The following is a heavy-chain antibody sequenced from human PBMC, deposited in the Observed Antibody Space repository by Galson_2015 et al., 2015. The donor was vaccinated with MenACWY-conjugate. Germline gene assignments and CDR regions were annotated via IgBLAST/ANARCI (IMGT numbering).Heavy chain of an antibody. D-gene: IGHD3-3*01. Sequence: SLRLSCAASGFTFSTYSMNWVRRAPGKGLEWVSSISSTSTTYIYNADSVNGRFTSSRDNAKNSLYLQMNSLRAEDTAVYYCARVQYYDFWRGMDVWGQGTTVTVSS. CDR1: GFTFSTYS. V-gene: IGHV3-21*01. CDR2: ISSTSTTYI. CDR3: ARVQYYDFWRGMDV. J-gene: IGHJ6*02.